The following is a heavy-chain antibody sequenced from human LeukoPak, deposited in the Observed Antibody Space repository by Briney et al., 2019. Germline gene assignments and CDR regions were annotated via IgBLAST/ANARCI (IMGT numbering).Heavy chain of an antibody. J-gene: IGHJ4*02. CDR1: GFTFNAYA. Sequence: GGSLRLSCAASGFTFNAYAMSWIRQAPGKGLEWASSISGSGGSTYYAGSVKGRFTISRDNSRNTLYLQMNSLGAEDTAGYYCASKWGGWSNTPCSWGGLDYWRQGILVTVSS. D-gene: IGHD2-2*01. V-gene: IGHV3-23*01. CDR2: ISGSGGST. CDR3: ASKWGGWSNTPCSWGGLDY.